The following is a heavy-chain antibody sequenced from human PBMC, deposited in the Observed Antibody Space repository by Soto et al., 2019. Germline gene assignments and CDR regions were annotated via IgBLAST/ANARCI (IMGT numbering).Heavy chain of an antibody. CDR1: GFTFSSYS. J-gene: IGHJ6*02. D-gene: IGHD6-13*01. CDR3: ARDIAPHSYYYYYGMDV. V-gene: IGHV3-21*01. CDR2: ISSSSSYI. Sequence: NPGGSLRLSCAASGFTFSSYSMNWVRQAPGKGLEWVSSISSSSSYIYYADSVKGRFTISRDNAKNSLYLQMNSLRAEDTAVYYCARDIAPHSYYYYYGMDVWGQGTTVTVSS.